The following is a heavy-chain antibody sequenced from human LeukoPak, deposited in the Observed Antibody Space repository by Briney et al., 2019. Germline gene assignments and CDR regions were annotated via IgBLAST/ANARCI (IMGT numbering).Heavy chain of an antibody. V-gene: IGHV3-23*01. CDR3: AKDDKGSSWTYYYYGMDV. CDR1: GFTFSSYA. CDR2: ISGSGGST. D-gene: IGHD6-13*01. J-gene: IGHJ6*02. Sequence: GGSLRLSCAASGFTFSSYAMSWVRQAPGKGLEWVSAISGSGGSTYYADSVKGRFTISRDNSKNTLYLQMNSLRAEDTAVYYCAKDDKGSSWTYYYYGMDVWGQGTTVTVSS.